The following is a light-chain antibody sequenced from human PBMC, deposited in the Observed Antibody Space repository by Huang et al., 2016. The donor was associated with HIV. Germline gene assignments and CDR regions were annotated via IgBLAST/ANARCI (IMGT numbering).Light chain of an antibody. CDR2: GAS. CDR3: HQYNNWLLS. J-gene: IGKJ4*01. Sequence: IVMTQSQATLSVSPGERVTLYCRATRSVSNNLGWYQQRHGQAPMLLIYGASTRAPGIPARFRCSGSGTDFSLTISSLQSEDFALYYCHQYNNWLLSFGGGTRVDI. CDR1: RSVSNN. V-gene: IGKV3-15*01.